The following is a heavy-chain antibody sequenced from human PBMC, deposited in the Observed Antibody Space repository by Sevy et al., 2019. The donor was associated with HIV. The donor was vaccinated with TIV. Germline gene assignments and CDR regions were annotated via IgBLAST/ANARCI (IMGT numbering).Heavy chain of an antibody. CDR2: IYPDDSDT. V-gene: IGHV5-51*01. CDR1: GYSFTSHW. Sequence: GESLKISCKGSGYSFTSHWIGWVRHMPGKGLEWMGTIYPDDSDTRYSTSFQGQVTFSADKSISTAYLQWSSLKASDTAMYYCATSRSGYFDSSGHYIYWGQGTLVTVSS. CDR3: ATSRSGYFDSSGHYIY. J-gene: IGHJ4*02. D-gene: IGHD3-22*01.